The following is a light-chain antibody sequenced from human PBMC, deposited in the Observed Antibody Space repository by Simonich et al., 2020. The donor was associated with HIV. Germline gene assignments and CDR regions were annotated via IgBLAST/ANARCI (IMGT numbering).Light chain of an antibody. Sequence: EIVLTQSPGTLSLSPGERAPLSCRASESVTTNYLAWYQQQPGRAPRLVIYDAYIRATGIPDRFSGSGSGTDFTLTISRLEPADFAVYYCQQYGSSPRTFGGGTKVEIK. V-gene: IGKV3-20*01. CDR2: DAY. J-gene: IGKJ4*01. CDR1: ESVTTNY. CDR3: QQYGSSPRT.